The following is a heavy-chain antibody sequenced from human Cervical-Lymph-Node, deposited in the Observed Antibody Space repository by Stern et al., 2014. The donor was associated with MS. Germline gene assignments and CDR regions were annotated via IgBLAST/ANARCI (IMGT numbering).Heavy chain of an antibody. CDR2: IDPSSGGT. V-gene: IGHV1-2*04. J-gene: IGHJ3*01. Sequence: VQLVESGAEVKKPGASVKVSCKTSGYPFTDYYIHWVRQAPGQGLEWMGWIDPSSGGTNYAQKFLGWVTLTRDTSISAAFMELNRLRSDDTAVYYCARPSRVGIVQSFDAFDVWGQGTRVTVSS. D-gene: IGHD2-21*01. CDR1: GYPFTDYY. CDR3: ARPSRVGIVQSFDAFDV.